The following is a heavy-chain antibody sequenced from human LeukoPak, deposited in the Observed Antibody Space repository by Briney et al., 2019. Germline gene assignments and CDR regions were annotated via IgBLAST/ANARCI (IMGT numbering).Heavy chain of an antibody. V-gene: IGHV4-59*01. CDR3: ARAYYDSSGYYESGYFDY. D-gene: IGHD3-22*01. CDR2: IYYSGST. Sequence: SEALSLTCTVSGGSISSYYWSWIRQPPGKGLEWVGYIYYSGSTNYNPSLKSRVTISVDTSENQFSLKLSSVTAADTAVYYCARAYYDSSGYYESGYFDYWGQGTLVTVSS. CDR1: GGSISSYY. J-gene: IGHJ4*02.